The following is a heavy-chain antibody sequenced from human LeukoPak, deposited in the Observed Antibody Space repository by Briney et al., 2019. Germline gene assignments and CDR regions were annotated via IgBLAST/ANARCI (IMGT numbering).Heavy chain of an antibody. J-gene: IGHJ4*02. Sequence: GGSLRLSCAASGFTFSSYGVHWVRQAPGKGLEWVAFIRYDGSNKYYADSVKGRFTISRDNSKNTLYLQMNSLRAEDTAVYYCAKDIRLLWFGEPIWGFDYWGQGTLVTVSS. CDR2: IRYDGSNK. CDR3: AKDIRLLWFGEPIWGFDY. CDR1: GFTFSSYG. V-gene: IGHV3-30*02. D-gene: IGHD3-10*01.